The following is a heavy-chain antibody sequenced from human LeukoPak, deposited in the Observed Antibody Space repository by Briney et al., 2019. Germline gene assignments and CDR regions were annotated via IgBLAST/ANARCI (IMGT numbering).Heavy chain of an antibody. J-gene: IGHJ4*02. D-gene: IGHD6-19*01. Sequence: GGPLTLSCSASGFTLCWYAMHCVPQAPGKGLEYVSTISSNKGSTYYADSVKGRFTISRDNSKNTLYLQMSSLRAEDTAVYYCVKGSSGWYEGYFDYWGQGTLVTVSS. V-gene: IGHV3-64D*09. CDR1: GFTLCWYA. CDR2: ISSNKGST. CDR3: VKGSSGWYEGYFDY.